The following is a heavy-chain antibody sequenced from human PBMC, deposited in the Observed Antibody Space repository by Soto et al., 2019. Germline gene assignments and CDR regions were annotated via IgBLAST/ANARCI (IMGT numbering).Heavy chain of an antibody. D-gene: IGHD2-15*01. CDR3: AKDRVDKTYYYYGMDV. Sequence: QVQLVESGGGVVQPGRSLRLSCAASGFTFSSYAMHWVRQAPGKGLEWVAVISYDGSNKYYADSVKGRFTISRDNSKNTLYLQMNSLRAEDTAVYYCAKDRVDKTYYYYGMDVWGQGTTVTVSS. V-gene: IGHV3-30*04. J-gene: IGHJ6*02. CDR2: ISYDGSNK. CDR1: GFTFSSYA.